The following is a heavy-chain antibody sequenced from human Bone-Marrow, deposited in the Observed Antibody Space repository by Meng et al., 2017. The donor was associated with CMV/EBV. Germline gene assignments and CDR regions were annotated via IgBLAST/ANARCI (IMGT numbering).Heavy chain of an antibody. J-gene: IGHJ5*02. CDR1: GFTFSSYS. V-gene: IGHV3-21*01. Sequence: GGSLRLSCAASGFTFSSYSMNWVRQAPGKGLEWVSSISSSSSYIYYADSVKGRFTISRDNSKNTLYLQMNSLRAEDTAVYYCARDIVVVPAARNWFDPWGEGTLVTVSS. D-gene: IGHD2-2*01. CDR2: ISSSSSYI. CDR3: ARDIVVVPAARNWFDP.